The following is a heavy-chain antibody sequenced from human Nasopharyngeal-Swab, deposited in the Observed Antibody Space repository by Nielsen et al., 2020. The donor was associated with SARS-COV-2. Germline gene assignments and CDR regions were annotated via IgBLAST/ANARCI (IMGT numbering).Heavy chain of an antibody. CDR1: GVTLCSYA. CDR3: ARDNYDSSGVNWFDP. V-gene: IGHV3-23*01. Sequence: GALRLPLAASGVTLCSYALSWGRPAPGKGLESVSAISGSGGSTYYADSVKGRFTISRDNSKNTLYLQMNSLRAEDTAVYYCARDNYDSSGVNWFDPWGQGTLVTVSS. CDR2: ISGSGGST. D-gene: IGHD3-22*01. J-gene: IGHJ5*02.